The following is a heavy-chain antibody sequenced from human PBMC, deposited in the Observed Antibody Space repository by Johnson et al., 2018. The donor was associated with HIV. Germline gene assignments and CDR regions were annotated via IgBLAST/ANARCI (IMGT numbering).Heavy chain of an antibody. CDR3: ETKGSKWERIVEGFAV. CDR1: GFTFSSYA. Sequence: QMQLVESGGGVVQPGRSLRLSCAASGFTFSSYAVQWVRQAPDKGLEWVAVISYDGSKKYYADSVRGRFTISRDNSKNTLYLQMNSLTAEDTAVYYCETKGSKWERIVEGFAVWGKETMVTVSS. V-gene: IGHV3-30*14. J-gene: IGHJ3*01. D-gene: IGHD1-26*01. CDR2: ISYDGSKK.